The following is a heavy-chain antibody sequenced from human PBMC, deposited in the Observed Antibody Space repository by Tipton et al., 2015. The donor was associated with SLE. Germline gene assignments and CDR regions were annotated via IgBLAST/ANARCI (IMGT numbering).Heavy chain of an antibody. D-gene: IGHD5-12*01. V-gene: IGHV4-4*07. Sequence: TLSLTCTVSGDSINSHYWNWIRQPAGKGLEWLGRIDTSGGTNYNPSLESRVTISVDTSKNQFSLKLSSVTAADTAVYYCARAGLATSYYYYMDVWGKGTTVTVSS. CDR3: ARAGLATSYYYYMDV. CDR1: GDSINSHY. CDR2: IDTSGGT. J-gene: IGHJ6*03.